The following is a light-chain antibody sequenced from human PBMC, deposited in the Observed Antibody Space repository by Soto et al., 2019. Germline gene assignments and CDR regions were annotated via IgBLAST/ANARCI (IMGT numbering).Light chain of an antibody. Sequence: EIVMTQSPATLSVSPGERATLSCRASQSVSSNLAWHQQKPGQAPRLLIYGASTRATGVPARFSGSGSGTEFTLTISDLQSEDFAVYYCQQYSNWPLTFGGGTKVEIK. CDR2: GAS. V-gene: IGKV3-15*01. CDR1: QSVSSN. J-gene: IGKJ4*01. CDR3: QQYSNWPLT.